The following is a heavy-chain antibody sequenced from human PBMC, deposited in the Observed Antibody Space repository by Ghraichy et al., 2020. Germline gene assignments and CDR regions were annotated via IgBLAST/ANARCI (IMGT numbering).Heavy chain of an antibody. Sequence: ASVKVSCKASGYTFTGYYMHWVRQAPGQGLEWMGWINPNSGGTNYAQKFQGRVTMTRDTSISTAYMELSRLRSDDTAVYYCARDFRGRVVVVAALRGFDPWGQGTLVTVSS. CDR2: INPNSGGT. J-gene: IGHJ5*02. CDR1: GYTFTGYY. V-gene: IGHV1-2*02. D-gene: IGHD2-15*01. CDR3: ARDFRGRVVVVAALRGFDP.